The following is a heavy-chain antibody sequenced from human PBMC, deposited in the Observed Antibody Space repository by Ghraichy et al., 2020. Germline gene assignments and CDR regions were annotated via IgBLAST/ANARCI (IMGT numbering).Heavy chain of an antibody. CDR3: ARDGSSGWSRHFDY. CDR2: ISSSSSYI. V-gene: IGHV3-21*01. D-gene: IGHD6-19*01. CDR1: GFTFSSYS. Sequence: GGSLRLSCAASGFTFSSYSMNWVRQAPGKGLEWVSSISSSSSYIYYADSVKGRFTISRDNAKNSLYLQMNSLRAKDTAVYYCARDGSSGWSRHFDYWGQGTLVTVSS. J-gene: IGHJ4*02.